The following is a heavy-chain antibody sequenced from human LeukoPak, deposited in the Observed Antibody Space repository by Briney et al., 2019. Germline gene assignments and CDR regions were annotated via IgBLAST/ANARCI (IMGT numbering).Heavy chain of an antibody. CDR2: FDPEDGKT. CDR3: ATYPREYYYDSSGYLFDY. D-gene: IGHD3-22*01. V-gene: IGHV1-24*01. CDR1: GYTLTELS. J-gene: IGHJ4*02. Sequence: ASVKVSYKVSGYTLTELSMHWVRQAPGKGLEWMGGFDPEDGKTIYAQKFQGRVTMTEDTSTDTAYMELSSLRSEDTAVYYCATYPREYYYDSSGYLFDYWGQGTLVTVSS.